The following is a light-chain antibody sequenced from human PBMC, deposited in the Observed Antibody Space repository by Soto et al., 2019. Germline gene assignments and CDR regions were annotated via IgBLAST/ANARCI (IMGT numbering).Light chain of an antibody. CDR1: SSDVGGYKH. Sequence: QSALTRPPSASGSPGQSVTISCTGTSSDVGGYKHVSWYQQHPGKAPKLMIYEVTKRPSGVPDRFSGSKSGNTASLTVSGLQAEDEADYYCTSYAGNNNVKFGGGTKLTVL. V-gene: IGLV2-8*01. J-gene: IGLJ2*01. CDR2: EVT. CDR3: TSYAGNNNVK.